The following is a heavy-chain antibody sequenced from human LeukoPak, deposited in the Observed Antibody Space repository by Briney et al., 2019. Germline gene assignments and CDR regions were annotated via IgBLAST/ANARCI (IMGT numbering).Heavy chain of an antibody. CDR1: GFTFSSYA. CDR3: AKGSMATIRHYFDY. Sequence: GGSLRLSCAASGFTFSSYAMSWVRQAPGKGLGWVSAISGSGGSTYYADSVKGRFTISRDNSKNTLYLQMNSLRAEDTAVYYCAKGSMATIRHYFDYWGQGTLVTVSS. CDR2: ISGSGGST. V-gene: IGHV3-23*01. D-gene: IGHD5-24*01. J-gene: IGHJ4*02.